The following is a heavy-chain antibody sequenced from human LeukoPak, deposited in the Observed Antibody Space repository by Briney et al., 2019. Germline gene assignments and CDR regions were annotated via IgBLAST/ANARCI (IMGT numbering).Heavy chain of an antibody. Sequence: GESLKISCKGSGFSFTSYWIGWVRQMPGKGLEWMGIIYPSDSDTRYSPSFQGQVTISAAKPINTAYLQWSSLKASDTAMYYCARGSSPTNFAYWGQGTLVTVSS. J-gene: IGHJ4*02. CDR3: ARGSSPTNFAY. CDR2: IYPSDSDT. V-gene: IGHV5-51*01. D-gene: IGHD6-6*01. CDR1: GFSFTSYW.